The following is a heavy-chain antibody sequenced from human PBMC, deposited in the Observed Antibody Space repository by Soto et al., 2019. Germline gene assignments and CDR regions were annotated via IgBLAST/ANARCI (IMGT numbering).Heavy chain of an antibody. CDR1: GGSFSGYY. CDR2: INHSGST. J-gene: IGHJ4*02. V-gene: IGHV4-34*01. CDR3: AVTYYDFWRGYTYFDS. D-gene: IGHD3-3*01. Sequence: SETLSLTCAVYGGSFSGYYWSWIRQPPGKGLEWIGEINHSGSTNYNPSLKSRVTISVDTSKNQFSLKLSSVTAADTAVYYCAVTYYDFWRGYTYFDSWGQGTLVTVSS.